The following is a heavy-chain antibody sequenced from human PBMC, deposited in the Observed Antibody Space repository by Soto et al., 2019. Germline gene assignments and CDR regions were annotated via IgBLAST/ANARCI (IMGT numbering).Heavy chain of an antibody. CDR2: ISYDGSNK. CDR3: ARDVAARPGGHYGMDV. CDR1: GFTFSSYA. Sequence: PGGSLRLSCAASGFTFSSYAMHWVRQAPGKGLEWVAVISYDGSNKYYADSVKGRFTISRDNSKNTLYLQMNSLRAEDTAVYYCARDVAARPGGHYGMDVWGQGTTVTVSS. V-gene: IGHV3-30-3*01. J-gene: IGHJ6*02. D-gene: IGHD6-6*01.